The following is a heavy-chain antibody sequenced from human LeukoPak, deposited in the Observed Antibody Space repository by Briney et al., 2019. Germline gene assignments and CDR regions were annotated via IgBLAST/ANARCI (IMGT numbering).Heavy chain of an antibody. CDR3: AKDHYVVRGVDTEYYFDY. CDR2: IRYDGSNK. J-gene: IGHJ4*02. V-gene: IGHV3-30*02. Sequence: PGGSLRLSCAASGFTFSSYGMHWVRQAPGKGLEWVAFIRYDGSNKYYADSVKGRFTISRDNSKNTLYLQMNSLRAEDTAVYYCAKDHYVVRGVDTEYYFDYWGQGTLVTVSS. CDR1: GFTFSSYG. D-gene: IGHD3-10*01.